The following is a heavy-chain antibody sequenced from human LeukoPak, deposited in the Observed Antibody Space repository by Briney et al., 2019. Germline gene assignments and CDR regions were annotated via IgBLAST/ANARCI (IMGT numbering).Heavy chain of an antibody. J-gene: IGHJ4*02. CDR3: ARGYSSGWYYFDY. D-gene: IGHD6-19*01. CDR2: IDYSGST. V-gene: IGHV4-59*08. CDR1: GGSIRSYY. Sequence: SETLSLTCTVSGGSIRSYYWSWIRQPPGKRLEWIGYIDYSGSTNYNPSLKSRVTISLDTSKNQFSLKLSSVTAADTAVYYCARGYSSGWYYFDYWGQGTLVTVSS.